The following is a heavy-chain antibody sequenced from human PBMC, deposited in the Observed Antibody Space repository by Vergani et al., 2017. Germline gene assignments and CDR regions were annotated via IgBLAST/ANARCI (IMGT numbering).Heavy chain of an antibody. Sequence: VQLVESGGGLVKPGGSLRLSCAASGFTFSNAWMSWIRQAPGKGLEWVSHISPGASTVSYTDSVTGRFTVSRDNDNNSLTLDMTTLRVEDTAVYYGAKNPGISTTRHYYAMDVWGQGTTVTVSS. J-gene: IGHJ6*02. CDR1: GFTFSNAW. V-gene: IGHV3-11*04. D-gene: IGHD1-1*01. CDR3: AKNPGISTTRHYYAMDV. CDR2: ISPGASTV.